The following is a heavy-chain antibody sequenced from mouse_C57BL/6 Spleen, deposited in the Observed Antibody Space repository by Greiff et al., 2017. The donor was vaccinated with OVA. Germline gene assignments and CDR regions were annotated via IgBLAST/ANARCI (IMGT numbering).Heavy chain of an antibody. J-gene: IGHJ3*01. V-gene: IGHV1-26*01. D-gene: IGHD3-2*02. CDR2: INPKNGGT. Sequence: EVQLQQSGPELVKPGASVKISCKASGYTFTDYYMNWVKPSHGKSLEWIGDINPKNGGTSYNQKFKGKATLTVDKSSSTAYMELRSLPSEDSAVYYCARGATAQATYWFAYWGQGTLVTVSA. CDR3: ARGATAQATYWFAY. CDR1: GYTFTDYY.